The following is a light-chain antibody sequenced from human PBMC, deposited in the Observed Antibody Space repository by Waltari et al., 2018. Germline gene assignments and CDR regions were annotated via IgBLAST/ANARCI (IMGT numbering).Light chain of an antibody. Sequence: QSALTQPPSASGSPGQSVPISCPGTSSDFGNYNFVSWYQQHPGKAPKVIIYEVTKRSSGVPDRFSGSKSGNTASLTVSGLQAEDEADYYCSSFAGRWVFGGGTKLTVL. V-gene: IGLV2-8*01. CDR1: SSDFGNYNF. J-gene: IGLJ3*02. CDR3: SSFAGRWV. CDR2: EVT.